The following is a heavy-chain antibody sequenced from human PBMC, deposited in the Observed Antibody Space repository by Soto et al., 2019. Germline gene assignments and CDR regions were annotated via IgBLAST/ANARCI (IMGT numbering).Heavy chain of an antibody. CDR1: GYTFTSYY. V-gene: IGHV1-46*03. J-gene: IGHJ4*02. CDR2: INPSGGST. Sequence: QVQLVQSGAEVKKPGASVKVSCKASGYTFTSYYMHWVRQAPGQGLEWMGIINPSGGSTSYAQKFQGXVPXXRXTSTSTVYMELSSLRSEDTAVYYCASRAGSGSYLDYWGQGTLVTVSS. D-gene: IGHD3-10*01. CDR3: ASRAGSGSYLDY.